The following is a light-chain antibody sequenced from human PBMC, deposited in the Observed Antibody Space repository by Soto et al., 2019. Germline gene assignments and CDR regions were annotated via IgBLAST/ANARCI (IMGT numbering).Light chain of an antibody. Sequence: QSALTQPPSASGSPGQSVTISCTGTSSDVGGYNYVSWYQHHPGKAPKLMIYEVTRRPSGVPGRFSGSKSGNTASLTVSGLQAEDEAAYYCSSYAGSSNFVVFGGGTKVTVL. CDR1: SSDVGGYNY. CDR2: EVT. J-gene: IGLJ2*01. V-gene: IGLV2-8*01. CDR3: SSYAGSSNFVV.